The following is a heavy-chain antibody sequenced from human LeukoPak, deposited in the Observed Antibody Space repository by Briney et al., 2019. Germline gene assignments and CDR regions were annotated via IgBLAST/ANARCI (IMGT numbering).Heavy chain of an antibody. D-gene: IGHD6-13*01. J-gene: IGHJ4*02. Sequence: PSETLSLTCTVSGGSISSYYWSWIRQPPGKGLEWIGYIYYSGATNYNPSLKSRVTISVDTSKNQFSLKLSSVTAADTAVYYCARGVYIAAAQYAYWGQGTLVTVSS. V-gene: IGHV4-59*01. CDR3: ARGVYIAAAQYAY. CDR1: GGSISSYY. CDR2: IYYSGAT.